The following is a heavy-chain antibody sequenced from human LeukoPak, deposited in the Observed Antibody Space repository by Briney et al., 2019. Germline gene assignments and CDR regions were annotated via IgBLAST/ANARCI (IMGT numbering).Heavy chain of an antibody. J-gene: IGHJ6*03. V-gene: IGHV5-51*01. Sequence: GKSLTFSCKGSGYSFASYWIGWVRQMPGKGLEWMGIIYPGDSDTRYSPSFQGQVTISADKSISTAYLHWSSLKAPDTVMYYCARHTGITGTSSRERYSSYMDVWGKETTVTVSS. CDR3: ARHTGITGTSSRERYSSYMDV. D-gene: IGHD1-7*01. CDR2: IYPGDSDT. CDR1: GYSFASYW.